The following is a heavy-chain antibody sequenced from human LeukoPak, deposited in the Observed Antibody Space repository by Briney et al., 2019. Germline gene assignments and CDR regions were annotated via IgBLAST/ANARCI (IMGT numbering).Heavy chain of an antibody. J-gene: IGHJ5*02. Sequence: GGSLRLSCAASGFTVSGYDIHWVRQGTGKGLEWVSFISASGDTRYQDSVKGRFTISRDSVKNSFYLQMNSLRADDTAIYYCARGGCGTTSCYGDPGLDPWGQGTLVIDSS. D-gene: IGHD2-2*01. V-gene: IGHV3-13*01. CDR3: ARGGCGTTSCYGDPGLDP. CDR1: GFTVSGYD. CDR2: ISASGDT.